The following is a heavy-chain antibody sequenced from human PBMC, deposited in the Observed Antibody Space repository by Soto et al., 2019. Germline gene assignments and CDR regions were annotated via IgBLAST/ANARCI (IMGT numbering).Heavy chain of an antibody. CDR3: ATVHNTSRSFNF. Sequence: EVQLLESGGGLVQPGGSLRLSCVASGLTFSVSAMTWVRQAPGKGLEWVSTTGLSGRTTYYGDSVKGRFTVSRDNSKNTLELQMSRLRAEDTAVYYCATVHNTSRSFNFWGRGTLVTVSS. J-gene: IGHJ4*02. CDR1: GLTFSVSA. CDR2: TGLSGRTT. V-gene: IGHV3-23*01. D-gene: IGHD1-20*01.